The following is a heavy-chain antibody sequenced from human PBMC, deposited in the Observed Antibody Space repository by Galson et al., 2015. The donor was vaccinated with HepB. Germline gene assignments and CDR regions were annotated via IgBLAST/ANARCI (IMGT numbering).Heavy chain of an antibody. CDR3: ARTPGGREASTVTTSKPFNWFDP. D-gene: IGHD4-17*01. CDR2: IIPIFGTA. V-gene: IGHV1-69*06. CDR1: GGTFSSYA. Sequence: SVKVSCKASGGTFSSYAISWVRQAPGQGLEWMGGIIPIFGTANYAQKFQGRVTITADKSTSTAYMELSSLRSEDTAVYYCARTPGGREASTVTTSKPFNWFDPWGQGTLVTVSS. J-gene: IGHJ5*02.